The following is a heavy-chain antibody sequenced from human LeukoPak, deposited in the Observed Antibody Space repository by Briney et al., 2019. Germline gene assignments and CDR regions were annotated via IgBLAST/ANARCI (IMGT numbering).Heavy chain of an antibody. CDR1: GGSISSSSYY. Sequence: PSETLSLTCTVSGGSISSSSYYWGWIRQPPGKGLEWIGSIYYSGSTYYNPSLKSRVTISVDTSKNQFSLKLSSVTAADTAVYYCARVKGFGYIQGGYWGQGTLVTVSS. V-gene: IGHV4-39*07. CDR3: ARVKGFGYIQGGY. J-gene: IGHJ4*02. CDR2: IYYSGST. D-gene: IGHD6-13*01.